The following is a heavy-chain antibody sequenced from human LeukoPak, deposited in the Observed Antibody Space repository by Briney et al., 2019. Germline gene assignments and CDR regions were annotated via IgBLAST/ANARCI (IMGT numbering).Heavy chain of an antibody. CDR2: IYTSGST. CDR3: ARALSINGVCEWFDP. V-gene: IGHV4-61*02. D-gene: IGHD2-8*01. CDR1: GASISSGNYF. J-gene: IGHJ5*02. Sequence: SETLSLTCTVSGASISSGNYFWSWIRQPAGKGLEWIGRIYTSGSTNYNPSLKTRVTISVDTSKNQFSLKLRSVTAADTAVYYCARALSINGVCEWFDPWGQGSLVTVSS.